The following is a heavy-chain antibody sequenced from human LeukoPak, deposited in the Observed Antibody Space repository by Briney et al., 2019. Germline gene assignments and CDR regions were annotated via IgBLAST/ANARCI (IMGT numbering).Heavy chain of an antibody. D-gene: IGHD3-16*01. CDR1: GFTFSSYA. CDR3: AKDSPVMGMDV. J-gene: IGHJ6*02. CDR2: ISYDGSNK. Sequence: PGGSLRLSCAASGFTFSSYAMGWVRQTPGKGLEWVAVISYDGSNKYYADSVKGRFTISRDNSKNTLYLQMNSLRAEDTAVYYCAKDSPVMGMDVWGQGTTVTVSS. V-gene: IGHV3-30*18.